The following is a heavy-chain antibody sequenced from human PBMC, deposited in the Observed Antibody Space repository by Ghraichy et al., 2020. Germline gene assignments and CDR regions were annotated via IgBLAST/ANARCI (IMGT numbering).Heavy chain of an antibody. CDR2: MNPNSGNT. V-gene: IGHV1-8*01. J-gene: IGHJ6*02. CDR1: GYTFTSYD. Sequence: ASVKVSCKASGYTFTSYDINWVRRATGQGLEWMGWMNPNSGNTGYAQKFQGRVTMTRNTSISTAYMELSSLRSEDTAVYYCARVGTPANMYQLLIYYYYYYGMDVWGQGTTVTVSS. CDR3: ARVGTPANMYQLLIYYYYYYGMDV. D-gene: IGHD2-2*01.